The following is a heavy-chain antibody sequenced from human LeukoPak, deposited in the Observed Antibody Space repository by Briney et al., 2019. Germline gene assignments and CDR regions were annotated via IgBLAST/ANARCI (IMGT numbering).Heavy chain of an antibody. CDR2: ISSSSSYI. V-gene: IGHV3-21*01. CDR1: GFTFSSYS. CDR3: ARVGSCSSTSCQISYYYYYGMDV. Sequence: GGSLRLSCAASGFTFSSYSMNWVRQAPGKGLEWVSSISSSSSYIYYADPVKGRFTISRDNARNSLYLQMNSLRAEDTTVYYCARVGSCSSTSCQISYYYYYGMDVWGQGTTVTVSS. J-gene: IGHJ6*02. D-gene: IGHD2-2*01.